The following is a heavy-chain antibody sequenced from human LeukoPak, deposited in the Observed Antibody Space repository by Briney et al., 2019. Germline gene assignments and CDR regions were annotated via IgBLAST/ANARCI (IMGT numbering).Heavy chain of an antibody. V-gene: IGHV3-11*01. J-gene: IGHJ4*02. CDR2: ISNTGRNT. D-gene: IGHD4-23*01. CDR1: GFIFTDYY. CDR3: VKDFDGSGPGH. Sequence: PGGSLRLSCATSGFIFTDYYMSWVRQAPGKGLEWVSYISNTGRNTYYAESVKGRFTISRDNARKSLYLQMNSLRVEDTAMYYCVKDFDGSGPGHWGQGTLVTVSS.